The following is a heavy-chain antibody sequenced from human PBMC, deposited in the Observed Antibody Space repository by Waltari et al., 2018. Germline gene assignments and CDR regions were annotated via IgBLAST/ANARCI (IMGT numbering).Heavy chain of an antibody. D-gene: IGHD1-26*01. CDR1: GYSFTGFA. Sequence: QVHLVQSGAEVKKPGASVKVSCKASGYSFTGFAIHWVRQAPGQRLECMGWINAGNGSIKDAQKFLGRVAVTGDTSASTVDMELSSMKPEETAVYYCARDGGFSVGATKFDYWGQGTLVTVSS. V-gene: IGHV1-3*01. J-gene: IGHJ4*02. CDR3: ARDGGFSVGATKFDY. CDR2: INAGNGSI.